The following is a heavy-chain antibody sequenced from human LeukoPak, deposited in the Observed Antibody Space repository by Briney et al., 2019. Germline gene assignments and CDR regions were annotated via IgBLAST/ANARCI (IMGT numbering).Heavy chain of an antibody. CDR3: ARERPTVQGMPDY. D-gene: IGHD4-17*01. Sequence: GGSLRLSCAASGFNFRDYIMHWVRQAPGKGLEWVALIWYDGGNKYYADSVKGRFTISRDNSEDTLFLQMNSLRAEDTAVYFCARERPTVQGMPDYWGQGTLVTVSS. CDR2: IWYDGGNK. CDR1: GFNFRDYI. J-gene: IGHJ4*02. V-gene: IGHV3-30*04.